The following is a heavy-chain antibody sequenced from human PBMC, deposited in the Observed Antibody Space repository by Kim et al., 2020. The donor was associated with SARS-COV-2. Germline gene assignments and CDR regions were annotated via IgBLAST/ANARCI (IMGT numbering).Heavy chain of an antibody. CDR3: VRGYVGGRFDN. V-gene: IGHV3-20*01. CDR2: T. Sequence: TNYINSVKGRFTISRDNAKNSLYLQMDSLRDEDTALDHCVRGYVGGRFDNWGQGTMVSVSS. D-gene: IGHD3-10*01. J-gene: IGHJ4*02.